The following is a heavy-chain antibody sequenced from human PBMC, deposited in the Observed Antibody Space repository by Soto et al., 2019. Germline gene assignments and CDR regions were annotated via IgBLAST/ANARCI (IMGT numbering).Heavy chain of an antibody. CDR1: GFTFSSYE. J-gene: IGHJ4*02. Sequence: PGGSLRLSCAASGFTFSSYEMNWVRQAPGKGLEWVSYISSSSSYIYYADSVKGRFTISRDNAKNSLYLQMNSLRAEDTAVYYCARDLSGGATFDYWGQGTPVTVSS. CDR3: ARDLSGGATFDY. V-gene: IGHV3-21*05. CDR2: ISSSSSYI. D-gene: IGHD1-26*01.